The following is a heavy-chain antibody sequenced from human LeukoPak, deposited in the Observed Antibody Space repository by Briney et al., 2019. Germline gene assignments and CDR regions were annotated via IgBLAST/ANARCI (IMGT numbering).Heavy chain of an antibody. CDR3: ARGKKRFLDYPYYYMDV. V-gene: IGHV1-8*01. D-gene: IGHD3-3*01. J-gene: IGHJ6*03. CDR1: GYTFTSYD. CDR2: MNPNSGNT. Sequence: ASVKVSCKASGYTFTSYDINWVRQATGQGLEWMGWMNPNSGNTGYAQKFQGRVTMTRNTSISTAYMELSSLRSEDTAVYYCARGKKRFLDYPYYYMDVWGKGTTVTVSS.